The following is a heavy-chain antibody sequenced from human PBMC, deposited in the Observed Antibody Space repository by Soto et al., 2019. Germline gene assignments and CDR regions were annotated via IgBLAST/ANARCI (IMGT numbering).Heavy chain of an antibody. CDR2: SHHSGTS. CDR3: ARHFWGNDGNSHQYDLFDI. D-gene: IGHD3-16*01. J-gene: IGHJ3*02. CDR1: GGYISSRF. Sequence: PSETLSLPCSVSGGYISSRFWSWIRQFTGKGLEWIGHSHHSGTSNYKPSLESRVTVSVDMSKNQISLKVTSVTAADTGVFYCARHFWGNDGNSHQYDLFDIWGQGTMVTVSS. V-gene: IGHV4-59*08.